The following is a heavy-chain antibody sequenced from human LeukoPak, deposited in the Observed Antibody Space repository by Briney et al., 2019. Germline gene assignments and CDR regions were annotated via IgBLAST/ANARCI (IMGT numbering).Heavy chain of an antibody. Sequence: GGSLRLSCAASGFTFDDYAMHWVQQAPGKGLEWVSGISWNSGSIGYADSVKGRFTISRDNAKNSLYLQMNSLRAEDTALYYCAKLLDGGNFDFDYWGQGTLVTVSS. CDR2: ISWNSGSI. J-gene: IGHJ4*02. D-gene: IGHD4-23*01. CDR1: GFTFDDYA. V-gene: IGHV3-9*01. CDR3: AKLLDGGNFDFDY.